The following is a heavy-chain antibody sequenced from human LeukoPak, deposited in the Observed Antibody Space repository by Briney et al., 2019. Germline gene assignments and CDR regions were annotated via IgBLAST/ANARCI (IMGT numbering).Heavy chain of an antibody. J-gene: IGHJ4*02. CDR1: GGSISSGGYS. D-gene: IGHD4-17*01. V-gene: IGHV4-30-2*01. CDR3: ARGMTTVTTGSSYFDY. CDR2: IYHSGST. Sequence: SETLSLTCAVSGGSISSGGYSWSWIRQPPGKGLEWIGYIYHSGSTYYNPSLKSRVTISVDRSMNQFSLKLSSVTAADTAVYYCARGMTTVTTGSSYFDYWGQGTLVTVSS.